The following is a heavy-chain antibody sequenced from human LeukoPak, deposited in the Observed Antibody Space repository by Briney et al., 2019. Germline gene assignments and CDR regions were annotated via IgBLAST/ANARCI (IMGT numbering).Heavy chain of an antibody. CDR2: SGST. CDR1: GYSISSGYY. J-gene: IGHJ4*02. Sequence: SETLSLTCTVSGYSISSGYYWGWIRQPPGKGLEWIGSGSTYYNPSLKSRVTISVDTSKNQFSLKLSSVTAADTAVYYCARSSLAAPPDYWGQGTLVTVSS. D-gene: IGHD6-6*01. CDR3: ARSSLAAPPDY. V-gene: IGHV4-38-2*02.